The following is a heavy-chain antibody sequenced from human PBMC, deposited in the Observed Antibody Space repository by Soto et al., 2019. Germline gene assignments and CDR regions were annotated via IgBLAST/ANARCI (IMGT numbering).Heavy chain of an antibody. D-gene: IGHD3-3*01. Sequence: PSETLSLTCTVSGASISSSRSYWGWVRQPPGKGLEWIVSFYYTGGTYSTYYNPSLKSRVTISVDTSKSQFSLNLRSVTAADTAVYYCASPRQGNYDFLSGYYALDYWGQGTLVT. CDR2: FYYTGGT. J-gene: IGHJ4*02. CDR1: GASISSSRSY. CDR3: ASPRQGNYDFLSGYYALDY. V-gene: IGHV4-39*01.